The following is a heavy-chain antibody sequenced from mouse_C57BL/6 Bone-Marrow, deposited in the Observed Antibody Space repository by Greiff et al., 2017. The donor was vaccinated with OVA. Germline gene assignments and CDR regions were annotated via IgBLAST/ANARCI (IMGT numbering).Heavy chain of an antibody. D-gene: IGHD2-2*01. V-gene: IGHV1-50*01. Sequence: QVQLQQPGAELVKPGASVKLSCKASGYTFTSYWMQWVKQRPGQGLGWIGEIDPSDSYTNYNQKFKGKATLTVDTSSSTAYMQLSSLTSEDSAVYYCAREGVTTVDYWGQGTTLTVSS. CDR1: GYTFTSYW. CDR2: IDPSDSYT. CDR3: AREGVTTVDY. J-gene: IGHJ2*01.